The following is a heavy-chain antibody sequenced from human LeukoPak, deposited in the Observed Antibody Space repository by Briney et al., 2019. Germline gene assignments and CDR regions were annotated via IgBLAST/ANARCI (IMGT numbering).Heavy chain of an antibody. CDR2: IYYSGST. D-gene: IGHD4-11*01. V-gene: IGHV4-39*02. J-gene: IGHJ4*02. CDR1: GGSISSSSYY. CDR3: ARDYSNQRGFDY. Sequence: SETLSLTXTVSGGSISSSSYYWGWIRQPPGKGLGWIGSIYYSGSTYYNPSLKSRVTISVDTSKNQFSLKLSSVTAADTAVYYCARDYSNQRGFDYWGRGTLVTVSS.